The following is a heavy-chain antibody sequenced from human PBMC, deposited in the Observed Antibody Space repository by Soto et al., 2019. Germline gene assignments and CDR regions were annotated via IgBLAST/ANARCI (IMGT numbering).Heavy chain of an antibody. Sequence: SETLSLTCTVSGGSISSYYWSWIRQPPGKGLEWIGYIHYSGSTNYNPSLKSRVTISVDTSKNQFSLKLSSVTPADTAVYYCARDRSPVRYWGQGTLVTVSS. V-gene: IGHV4-59*01. CDR3: ARDRSPVRY. CDR1: GGSISSYY. J-gene: IGHJ4*02. CDR2: IHYSGST.